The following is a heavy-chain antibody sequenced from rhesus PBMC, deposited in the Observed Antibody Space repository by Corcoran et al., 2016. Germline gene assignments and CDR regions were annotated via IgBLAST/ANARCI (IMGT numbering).Heavy chain of an antibody. D-gene: IGHD3-34*01. J-gene: IGHJ5-1*01. V-gene: IGHV4S10*01. CDR3: ARTEVINRFDV. CDR1: GGSISDYYR. CDR2: INGSRPTT. Sequence: QVQLQESGPGVVKPSETLSLTCAVSGGSISDYYRWSWIRPPPGKGMEWIGYINGSRPTTKSNHSLKSRVNISKDTAKNQFSLKLSSGTAADTAVYYCARTEVINRFDVWGPGVLVTVSS.